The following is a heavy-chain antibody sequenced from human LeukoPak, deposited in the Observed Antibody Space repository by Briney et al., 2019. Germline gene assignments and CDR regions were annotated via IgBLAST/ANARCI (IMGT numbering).Heavy chain of an antibody. Sequence: GGSLRLPCAASGFTFSSYEMNWVRQAPGKGLEWVSYISNSGSTIYYADSVKGRFTISRDNARNSLYLQMNSLRAEDTAVYYCARADCGGDCYLFDYWGQGTLVTVSS. D-gene: IGHD2-21*02. CDR2: ISNSGSTI. CDR3: ARADCGGDCYLFDY. J-gene: IGHJ4*02. CDR1: GFTFSSYE. V-gene: IGHV3-48*03.